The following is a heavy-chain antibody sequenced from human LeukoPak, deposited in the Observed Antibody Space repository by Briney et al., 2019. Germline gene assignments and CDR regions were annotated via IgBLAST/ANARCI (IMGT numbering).Heavy chain of an antibody. D-gene: IGHD5-24*01. CDR1: GYTFTSYG. Sequence: ASVKVSCKASGYTFTSYGISWVRQAPGQGLEWMGWISAYNGNTNYAQKLQGRVTMTTDTSTSTAYMELRSLRSEDTAVYYCARVRDGYNRLNYFDYWGQGTLVTVSS. J-gene: IGHJ4*02. CDR2: ISAYNGNT. V-gene: IGHV1-18*01. CDR3: ARVRDGYNRLNYFDY.